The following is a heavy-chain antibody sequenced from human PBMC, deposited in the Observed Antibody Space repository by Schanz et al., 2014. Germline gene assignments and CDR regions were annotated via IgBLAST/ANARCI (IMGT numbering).Heavy chain of an antibody. V-gene: IGHV3-48*01. CDR1: GFGFSSYS. J-gene: IGHJ4*02. D-gene: IGHD1-1*01. CDR2: ISGSSSTI. CDR3: ARDRRNADLDY. Sequence: EVQLVESGGGLIQPGGSLRLSCAASGFGFSSYSMNWVRQAPGKGLEWVSYISGSSSTIYHADSVKGRFTISRDNAKNSLYLEMNSLRAEDTALYYCARDRRNADLDYWGQGTLVTVSS.